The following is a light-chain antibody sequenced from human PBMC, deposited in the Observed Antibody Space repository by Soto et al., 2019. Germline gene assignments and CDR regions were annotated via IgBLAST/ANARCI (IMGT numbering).Light chain of an antibody. CDR3: EQYNSYPYT. J-gene: IGKJ2*01. CDR1: QRIRRW. CDR2: KAS. V-gene: IGKV1-5*03. Sequence: DIQMTQSPTTLSASLGDRATITCRASQRIRRWLAWYQQKPGTAPKFLMYKASSVEVGAPSRFSGSGSGSEFTLTISILHPDDIASYYCEQYNSYPYTFGQGTKLEIK.